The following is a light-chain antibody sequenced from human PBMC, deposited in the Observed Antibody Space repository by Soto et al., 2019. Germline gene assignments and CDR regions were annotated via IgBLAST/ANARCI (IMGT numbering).Light chain of an antibody. J-gene: IGLJ1*01. V-gene: IGLV2-18*02. Sequence: QSALTQPPSVSGSPGQSVTISCTGTSSDVGSYNRVSWYQQPPGTAPKVMIYDVSNRPSGVPDRFSGSKSGNTASLTISGLQAEDESDDYCSSYTSSSTYVFGTGTKLTVL. CDR3: SSYTSSSTYV. CDR1: SSDVGSYNR. CDR2: DVS.